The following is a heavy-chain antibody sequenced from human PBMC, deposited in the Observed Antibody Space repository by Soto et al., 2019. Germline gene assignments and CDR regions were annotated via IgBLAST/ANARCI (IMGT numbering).Heavy chain of an antibody. Sequence: QVQLVQSGAEVKKPGASVKVSCKASGYTFTSYAMHWVRQAPGQRLEWMGWINAGNGNTKYSQKFQGRVTITRDTSTSTAYMKRSSMRSEDPAVYLCTRDLQADYWAQGALATVPS. CDR1: GYTFTSYA. CDR2: INAGNGNT. V-gene: IGHV1-3*01. J-gene: IGHJ4*02. CDR3: TRDLQADY.